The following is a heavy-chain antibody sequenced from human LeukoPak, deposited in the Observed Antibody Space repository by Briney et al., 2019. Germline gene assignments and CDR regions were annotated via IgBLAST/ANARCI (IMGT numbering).Heavy chain of an antibody. CDR2: IYYSGST. D-gene: IGHD6-19*01. CDR1: GGSISSYY. J-gene: IGHJ5*01. V-gene: IGHV4-59*01. Sequence: SEILSLTCTVSGGSISSYYWSWIRQPPGKGLEWIGYIYYSGSTNYNPSLKSRVTISVDTSKNQFSLKLSSVTAADTAVYYCARGSGWFGLWGQGTLVTVSS. CDR3: ARGSGWFGL.